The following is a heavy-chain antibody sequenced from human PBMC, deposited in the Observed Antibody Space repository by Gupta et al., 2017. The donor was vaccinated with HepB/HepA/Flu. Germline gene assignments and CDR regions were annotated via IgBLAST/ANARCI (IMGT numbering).Heavy chain of an antibody. CDR2: ISYTRGTT. Sequence: EVQLVESGGHLVQPGGPLTLSCAASGFSFSDYEMDWVRQAPGKGLEWISYISYTRGTTHYADSLKGRFTISRDNAKNSLYLQMNSLRVEDTAVYYCVRERFNWFDLWGQGILVTVSS. V-gene: IGHV3-48*03. J-gene: IGHJ5*02. CDR1: GFSFSDYE. CDR3: VRERFNWFDL.